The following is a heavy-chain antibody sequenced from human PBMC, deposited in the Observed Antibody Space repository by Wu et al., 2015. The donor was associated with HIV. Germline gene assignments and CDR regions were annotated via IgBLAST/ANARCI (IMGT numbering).Heavy chain of an antibody. CDR1: GSSLSVLS. J-gene: IGHJ4*02. V-gene: IGHV1-69*10. Sequence: QVQLVQSGPEVKKPGASVKVSCNVSGSSLSVLSTHWVRQAPGGGLQWMGGIIPINGPIDYAQEFQGRLTITADKSTSTVYMELDSLRSEDTAIYYCATDFGYFSGSVFWGQGTLVTVSS. CDR2: IIPINGPI. CDR3: ATDFGYFSGSVF. D-gene: IGHD1-26*01.